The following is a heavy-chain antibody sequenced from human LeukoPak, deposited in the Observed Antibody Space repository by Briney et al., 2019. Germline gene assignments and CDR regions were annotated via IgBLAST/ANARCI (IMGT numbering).Heavy chain of an antibody. D-gene: IGHD3/OR15-3a*01. CDR2: IYHTGST. CDR1: GGSVSDYY. J-gene: IGHJ5*02. V-gene: IGHV4-59*08. Sequence: SETLSLTCTISGGSVSDYYWSWIRQSPGKGLEWIGYIYHTGSTSYSPSLKSRVTISVDTSKNQFSLKLSSVTAADTAVYYCARYWAGYWFDPWGQGTLVTVSS. CDR3: ARYWAGYWFDP.